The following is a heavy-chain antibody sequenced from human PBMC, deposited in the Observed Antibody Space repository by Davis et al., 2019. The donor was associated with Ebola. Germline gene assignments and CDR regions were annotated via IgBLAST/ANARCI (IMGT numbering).Heavy chain of an antibody. CDR2: INAGNGNM. CDR1: GCTFTDFD. V-gene: IGHV1-3*01. CDR3: ARARDMATIGDYAMDV. D-gene: IGHD5-24*01. J-gene: IGHJ6*02. Sequence: AASVKVSCKASGCTFTDFDMHWVRQAPGQGLEWMGWINAGNGNMRYSQKFQGRVTITADISTTAYMELSSLRSEDTAVYYCARARDMATIGDYAMDVWGQGTTVTVSS.